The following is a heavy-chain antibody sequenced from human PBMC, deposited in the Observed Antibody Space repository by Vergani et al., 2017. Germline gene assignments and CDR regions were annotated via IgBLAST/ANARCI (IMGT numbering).Heavy chain of an antibody. CDR3: ARPDDGRVDFWYFDL. J-gene: IGHJ2*01. CDR2: IYHSGSP. CDR1: GYSISSGYY. D-gene: IGHD3-22*01. Sequence: QVQLQESGPGLVKPSETLSLTCAVSGYSISSGYYWGWIRQSPGKGLEWIGSIYHSGSPYYNPSLKSRVTISADTSKNQLSLKLNSVTAAATAVYYCARPDDGRVDFWYFDLWSRGTLVTVSS. V-gene: IGHV4-38-2*01.